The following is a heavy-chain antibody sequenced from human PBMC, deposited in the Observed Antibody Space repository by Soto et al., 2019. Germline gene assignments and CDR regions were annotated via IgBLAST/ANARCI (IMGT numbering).Heavy chain of an antibody. V-gene: IGHV4-34*01. J-gene: IGHJ6*02. Sequence: SETLSLTCAVYGGSFSGYYWSWIRQPPGKGLEWIGEINHSGSTNYNPSLKSRVTISVDTSKNQFSLKLSSVTAADTAVYYCARGSSSWVYYYYGMDVWGQGTTVTVSS. CDR2: INHSGST. CDR1: GGSFSGYY. CDR3: ARGSSSWVYYYYGMDV. D-gene: IGHD6-6*01.